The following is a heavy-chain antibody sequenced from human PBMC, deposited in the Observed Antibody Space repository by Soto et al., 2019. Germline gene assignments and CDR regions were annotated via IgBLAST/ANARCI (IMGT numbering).Heavy chain of an antibody. J-gene: IGHJ4*02. CDR2: ISSSGSTI. V-gene: IGHV3-11*01. CDR3: AREVYDYIWGSYRYAPLDY. Sequence: PGGSLRLSCAASGFTFSDYYMSWIRQAPGKGLEWVSYISSSGSTIYYADSVKGRFTISRDNAKNSLYLQMNSLRAEDTAVYYCAREVYDYIWGSYRYAPLDYWGQGTLVTVSS. D-gene: IGHD3-16*02. CDR1: GFTFSDYY.